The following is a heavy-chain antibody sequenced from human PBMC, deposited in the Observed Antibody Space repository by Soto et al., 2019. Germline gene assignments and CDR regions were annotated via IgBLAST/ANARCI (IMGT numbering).Heavy chain of an antibody. CDR1: GFTFSTYW. V-gene: IGHV3-7*01. Sequence: EVQLVESGGGLVQPGGSLRLPCAASGFTFSTYWMTWVRQPPGKGLEWVASINQGGSERYYVDSVRGRLTISRDNAKNSLYLQMNSLRAEDTAVYYCVCGGNFFVYWGQGTLVTVSP. D-gene: IGHD3-16*01. J-gene: IGHJ4*02. CDR2: INQGGSER. CDR3: VCGGNFFVY.